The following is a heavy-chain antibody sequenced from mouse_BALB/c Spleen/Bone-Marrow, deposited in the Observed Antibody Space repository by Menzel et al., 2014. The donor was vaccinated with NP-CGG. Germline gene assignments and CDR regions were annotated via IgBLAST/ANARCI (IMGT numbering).Heavy chain of an antibody. Sequence: EVQLQQSGAELVRPGALIKLSCKASGFNIKDYYMHWVKRRPEQGLEWIGWIDPENGNTIYDPKFQGKASITADTSSNTAYQQLSSLTSEDTAVYYCAPIYDGYYVAWFAYWGQGTLVTVSA. CDR3: APIYDGYYVAWFAY. D-gene: IGHD2-3*01. CDR1: GFNIKDYY. CDR2: IDPENGNT. J-gene: IGHJ3*01. V-gene: IGHV14-1*02.